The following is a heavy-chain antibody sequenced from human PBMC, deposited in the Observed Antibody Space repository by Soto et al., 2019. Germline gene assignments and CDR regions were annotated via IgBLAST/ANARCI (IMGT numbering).Heavy chain of an antibody. D-gene: IGHD4-17*01. Sequence: GGSLRLSCEASGFTFNTYSMHWVRQPPGKGLEWLAAIWYDGTQKFYADSVKGRFIISRDNSKKTLYLEMNSLRAEDTAVYYCARAGGTTVTGLWHFDSWGQGTLVTVSS. CDR2: IWYDGTQK. CDR3: ARAGGTTVTGLWHFDS. CDR1: GFTFNTYS. V-gene: IGHV3-33*01. J-gene: IGHJ4*02.